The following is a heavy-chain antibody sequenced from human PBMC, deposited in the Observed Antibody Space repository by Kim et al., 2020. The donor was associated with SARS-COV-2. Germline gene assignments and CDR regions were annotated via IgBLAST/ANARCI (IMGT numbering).Heavy chain of an antibody. CDR2: ISYDGSNK. D-gene: IGHD1-1*01. CDR1: GFTFSSYG. J-gene: IGHJ3*01. V-gene: IGHV3-30*18. Sequence: GGSLRLSCAASGFTFSSYGMHWVRQAPGKGLEWVAVISYDGSNKYYADSVKGRFTISRDNSKNTLYLQMNSLRAEDTAVYYCAKAHHRTNWNDEVPWGQGTMVTVSS. CDR3: AKAHHRTNWNDEVP.